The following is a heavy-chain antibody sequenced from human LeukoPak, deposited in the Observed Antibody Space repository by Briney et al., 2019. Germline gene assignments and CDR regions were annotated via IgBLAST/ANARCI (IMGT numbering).Heavy chain of an antibody. CDR1: GFTFDDYG. CDR2: INWNGGST. Sequence: GGSLRLSCAASGFTFDDYGMSWVRQAPGKGLEWGSGINWNGGSTYYADSVKGRFTISRDNSKNTLYLQMNSLRAEDTAVYYCARVAHRFGEKEYWGQGTLVTVSS. CDR3: ARVAHRFGEKEY. V-gene: IGHV3-20*04. J-gene: IGHJ4*02. D-gene: IGHD3-10*01.